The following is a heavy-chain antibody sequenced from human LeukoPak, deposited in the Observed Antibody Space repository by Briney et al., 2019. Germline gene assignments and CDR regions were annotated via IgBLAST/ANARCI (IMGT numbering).Heavy chain of an antibody. CDR1: GFTFSSYS. V-gene: IGHV3-21*01. CDR3: AKGAKRLGYCSGGTCYSNYDYYYMDV. D-gene: IGHD2-15*01. CDR2: ISSSSSYI. J-gene: IGHJ6*03. Sequence: GGSLRLSCAVSGFTFSSYSMNWVRQAPGKGLEWVSSISSSSSYIYYADSVKGRFTISRDNAKNSLYLQMNSLRAEDTAVYYCAKGAKRLGYCSGGTCYSNYDYYYMDVWGKGTTVTISS.